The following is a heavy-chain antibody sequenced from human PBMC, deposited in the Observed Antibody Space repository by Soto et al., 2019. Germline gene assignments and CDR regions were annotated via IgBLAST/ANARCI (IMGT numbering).Heavy chain of an antibody. D-gene: IGHD3-16*01. CDR1: GFTFDDYA. V-gene: IGHV3-23*01. J-gene: IGHJ4*02. CDR3: AKDPTSGIPYYFDY. Sequence: GGSLRLSCAASGFTFDDYAMHWVRQAPGKGQEWVSTISGGGGYIYYADSVKGRFTISRDDSKNMLYLQMNGLRAEDTAVYFCAKDPTSGIPYYFDYWGQGA. CDR2: ISGGGGYI.